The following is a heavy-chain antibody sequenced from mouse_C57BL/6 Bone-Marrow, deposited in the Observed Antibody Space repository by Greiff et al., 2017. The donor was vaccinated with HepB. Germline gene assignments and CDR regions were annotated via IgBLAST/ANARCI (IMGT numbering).Heavy chain of an antibody. CDR2: INSDGGST. CDR3: ARRNSSPYWYFDV. Sequence: EVMLVESGGGLVQPGESLKLSYESNEYEFPSHDMSWVRKTPERRLELVAAINSDGGSTYYPDTMERRFIISRDNTKKTLYLQMSSLRSEDTALYYCARRNSSPYWYFDVWGTGTTVTVSS. V-gene: IGHV5-2*01. CDR1: EYEFPSHD. J-gene: IGHJ1*03. D-gene: IGHD1-1*01.